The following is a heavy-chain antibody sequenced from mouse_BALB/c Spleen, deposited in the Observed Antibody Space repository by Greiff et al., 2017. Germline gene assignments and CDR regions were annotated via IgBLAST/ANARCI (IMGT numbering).Heavy chain of an antibody. CDR2: IYYSGTI. CDR3: ARDRGDYGSSEGFAY. CDR1: GISITTGNYR. V-gene: IGHV3-5*02. Sequence: EVQLQQSGPGLVKPSQTVSLTCTVTGISITTGNYRWSWIRQFPGNKLEWIGYIYYSGTITYNPSLTSRTTITRDTSKNQFFLEMNSLTAEDTATYYCARDRGDYGSSEGFAYWGQGTLVTVSA. D-gene: IGHD1-1*01. J-gene: IGHJ3*01.